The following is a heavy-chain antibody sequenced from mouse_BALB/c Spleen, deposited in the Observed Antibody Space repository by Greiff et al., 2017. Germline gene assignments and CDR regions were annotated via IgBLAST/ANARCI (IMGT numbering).Heavy chain of an antibody. V-gene: IGHV5-12-2*01. D-gene: IGHD1-2*01. CDR1: GFTFSSYT. CDR3: ARHGGYGYFYAMDY. CDR2: ISNGGGST. J-gene: IGHJ4*01. Sequence: EVQGVESGGGLVQPGGSLKLSCAASGFTFSSYTMSWVRQTPEKRLEWVAYISNGGGSTYYPDTVKGRFTISRDNAKNTLYLQMSSLKSEDTAMYYCARHGGYGYFYAMDYWGQGTSVTVSS.